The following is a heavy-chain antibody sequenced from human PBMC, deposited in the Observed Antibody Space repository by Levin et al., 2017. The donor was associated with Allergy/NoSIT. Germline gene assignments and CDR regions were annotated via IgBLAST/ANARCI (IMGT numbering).Heavy chain of an antibody. CDR3: AILTEIYGDYVPNY. CDR1: GYTFTSYD. V-gene: IGHV1-8*01. J-gene: IGHJ4*02. D-gene: IGHD4-17*01. CDR2: MNPNSGNT. Sequence: ASVKVSCKASGYTFTSYDINWVRQATGQGLEWMGWMNPNSGNTGYAQKFQGRVTMTRNTSISTAYMELSSLRSEDTAVYYCAILTEIYGDYVPNYWGQGTLVTVSS.